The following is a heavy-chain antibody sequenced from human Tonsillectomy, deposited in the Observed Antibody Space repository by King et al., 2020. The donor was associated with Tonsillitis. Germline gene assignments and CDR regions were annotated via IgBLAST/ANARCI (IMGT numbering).Heavy chain of an antibody. V-gene: IGHV3-74*01. CDR1: GFTFSSYW. D-gene: IGHD1-26*01. J-gene: IGHJ4*02. CDR3: ARDFVSGTCNY. CDR2: IHSDGRFT. Sequence: VQLVESGGGLVQPGGSLRLSCAASGFTFSSYWMHWVRQAPGKVPVWASRIHSDGRFTDYAASVKGRFTISRDNAKNTLYLQMNRLRVEDTAVYYCARDFVSGTCNYWGQGTLVTVSS.